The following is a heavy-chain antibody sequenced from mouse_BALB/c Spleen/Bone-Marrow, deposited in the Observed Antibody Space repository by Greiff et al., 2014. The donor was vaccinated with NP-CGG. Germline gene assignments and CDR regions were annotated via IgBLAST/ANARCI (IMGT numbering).Heavy chain of an antibody. CDR2: INPYNGGT. Sequence: VHVKQSGPELVKPGASVKISCKASGYSFTGYFMNWVMQSHGKSLEWIGRINPYNGGTFYNQKFKGKATLTVDKSSSTAHMELRSLASEDSAVYYCARGGLLRAMDYWGQGTSVTVSS. V-gene: IGHV1-20*02. CDR3: ARGGLLRAMDY. CDR1: GYSFTGYF. D-gene: IGHD2-3*01. J-gene: IGHJ4*01.